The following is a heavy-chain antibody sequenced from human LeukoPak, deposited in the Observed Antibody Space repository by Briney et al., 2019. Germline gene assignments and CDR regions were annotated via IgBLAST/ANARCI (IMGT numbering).Heavy chain of an antibody. J-gene: IGHJ4*02. CDR3: AKYGAYCGGDCSFTHFDY. D-gene: IGHD2-21*01. CDR2: ISGSGGST. Sequence: GGSLRLSCAASGFTFSSYAMRWVRQAPGKGLEWVSAISGSGGSTYYADSVKGRFTISRDNSKNTLYLQMNSLRAEDTAVYYCAKYGAYCGGDCSFTHFDYWGQGTLVTVSS. CDR1: GFTFSSYA. V-gene: IGHV3-23*01.